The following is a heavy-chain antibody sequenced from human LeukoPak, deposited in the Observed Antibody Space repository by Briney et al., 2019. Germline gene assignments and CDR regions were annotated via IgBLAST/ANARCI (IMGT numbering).Heavy chain of an antibody. J-gene: IGHJ4*02. Sequence: SGGSLRLSCAASGFSFSDYYMSWGRQAPRQGLEWVSYIRSDGTYTNYADSMKVRFTISRDNAKNSLYLQMNSLRAADTAVYYCARVSGSYQFDYWGQGTLVTVSS. V-gene: IGHV3-11*05. D-gene: IGHD1-26*01. CDR2: IRSDGTYT. CDR1: GFSFSDYY. CDR3: ARVSGSYQFDY.